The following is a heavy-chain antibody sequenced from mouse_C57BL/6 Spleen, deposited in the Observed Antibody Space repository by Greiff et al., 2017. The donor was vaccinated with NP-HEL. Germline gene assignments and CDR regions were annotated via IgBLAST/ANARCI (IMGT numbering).Heavy chain of an antibody. J-gene: IGHJ2*01. D-gene: IGHD1-1*01. CDR3: TPITTVVTGDY. CDR1: GYTFTDYE. Sequence: VQLQQSGAELVRPGASVTLSCKASGYTFTDYEMHWVKQTPVHGLEWIGAIDPETGGTAYNQKFKGKAILTADKSSSTAYMELRSLTSEDSAVYYCTPITTVVTGDYWGQSTTLTVSS. V-gene: IGHV1-15*01. CDR2: IDPETGGT.